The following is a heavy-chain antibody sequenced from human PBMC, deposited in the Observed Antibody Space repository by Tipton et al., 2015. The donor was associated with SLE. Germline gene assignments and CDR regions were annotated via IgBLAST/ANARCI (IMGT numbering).Heavy chain of an antibody. D-gene: IGHD3-16*02. V-gene: IGHV4-59*01. CDR2: IYYSGST. J-gene: IGHJ4*02. Sequence: TLSLTCTVSGGSISSYYWSWIRQPPGKGLEWIGYIYYSGSTNYNPSLKSRVTISVDTSKNQFSLKLSSVTAADTAVYYCARGSLRLGELSLAYWGQGTLFTVSS. CDR1: GGSISSYY. CDR3: ARGSLRLGELSLAY.